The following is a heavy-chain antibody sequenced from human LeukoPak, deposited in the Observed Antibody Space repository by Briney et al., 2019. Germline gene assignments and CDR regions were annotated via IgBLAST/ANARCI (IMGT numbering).Heavy chain of an antibody. J-gene: IGHJ3*01. Sequence: GRSLRLSCAASGFSFSSYAMHWVRQAPGKGLEWVAVIWNAKSEKHYTDSVKGRFTISRDNSKNTLYLQMNSLRAEDTAVYYCAKDQNYFDSSGYFTPDAFDVWGLGTMVTVSS. CDR2: IWNAKSEK. D-gene: IGHD3-22*01. CDR3: AKDQNYFDSSGYFTPDAFDV. V-gene: IGHV3-30*04. CDR1: GFSFSSYA.